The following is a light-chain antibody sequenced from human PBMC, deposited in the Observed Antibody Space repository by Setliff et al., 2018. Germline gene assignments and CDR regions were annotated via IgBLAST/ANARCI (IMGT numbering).Light chain of an antibody. CDR2: EKN. J-gene: IGLJ2*01. V-gene: IGLV1-47*01. CDR3: AAWDDSLSGRYVV. CDR1: KSNIGSNY. Sequence: QSALAQPPSASGTPGQRVAISCFGSKSNIGSNYVSWYQQLPGTAPKLLIYEKNQRPSGVPDRFSGSKSGTSASLAISGLRSEDEADYYCAAWDDSLSGRYVVFGGGTKGTVL.